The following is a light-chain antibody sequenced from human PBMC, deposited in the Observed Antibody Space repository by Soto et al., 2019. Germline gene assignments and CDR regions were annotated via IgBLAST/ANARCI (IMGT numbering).Light chain of an antibody. CDR3: NSYSSSSTVV. CDR2: DVS. J-gene: IGLJ2*01. Sequence: QSALTQPASVSGSPGQSITISCTGTSSDVGGYNYVSWYQQHPGKAPKLMIYDVSNRPSGVSNRFSGSKSGNTASLTISGRQGEDEADYYCNSYSSSSTVVFGGGTKLTVL. CDR1: SSDVGGYNY. V-gene: IGLV2-14*01.